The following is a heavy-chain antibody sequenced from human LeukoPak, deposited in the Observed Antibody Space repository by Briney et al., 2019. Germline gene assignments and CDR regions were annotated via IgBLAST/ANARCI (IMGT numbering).Heavy chain of an antibody. CDR3: AKVGKRQQLVRFIDY. V-gene: IGHV3-30*18. Sequence: PGGSLRLSYAASGFTFSSYGMHWVRQAPGKGLEWVAVISYDGSNKYYADSVKGRFTISRDNSKNTLYLQMNSLRAEDTAVYYCAKVGKRQQLVRFIDYWGQGTLVTVSS. J-gene: IGHJ4*02. CDR2: ISYDGSNK. CDR1: GFTFSSYG. D-gene: IGHD6-13*01.